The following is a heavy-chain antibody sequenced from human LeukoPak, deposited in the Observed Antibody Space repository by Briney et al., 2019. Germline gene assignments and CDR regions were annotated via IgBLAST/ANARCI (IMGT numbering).Heavy chain of an antibody. D-gene: IGHD3-22*01. CDR2: IIPIFGTA. V-gene: IGHV1-69*05. J-gene: IGHJ4*02. CDR3: ARAFEPGYYDSSGYFVY. Sequence: SVKVSCKASGGTFSSYAISWVRQAPGQGLEWMGGIIPIFGTANYAQKFQGRVTITTDESTSTAYMELSSLRSEDTAVYYCARAFEPGYYDSSGYFVYWGQGTLVTASS. CDR1: GGTFSSYA.